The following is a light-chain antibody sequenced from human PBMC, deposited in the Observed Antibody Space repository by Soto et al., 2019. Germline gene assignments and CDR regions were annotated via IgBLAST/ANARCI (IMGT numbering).Light chain of an antibody. CDR3: QQRSNWPSIT. CDR1: QGISNW. V-gene: IGKV1-12*02. CDR2: AAS. J-gene: IGKJ5*01. Sequence: DIQTTQSPSSVSASVADIVTITCRSSQGISNWLGWYQRKPGKAPKLLIYAASRLQSGVPSRFSGSGSGTDFTLTINSLEPEDFAVYYCQQRSNWPSITFGQGTRLEIK.